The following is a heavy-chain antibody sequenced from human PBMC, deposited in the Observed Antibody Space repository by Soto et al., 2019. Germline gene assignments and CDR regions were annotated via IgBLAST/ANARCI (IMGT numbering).Heavy chain of an antibody. CDR2: IYYSGST. CDR1: AGSISSPHDY. CDR3: ARHVLTAYIVYYFDY. D-gene: IGHD3-16*01. V-gene: IGHV4-39*01. Sequence: PSETLSLTCTVSAGSISSPHDYWGWIRQPPGRGLEWIGSIYYSGSTYYNPSLKSRITISVDTSKNQFSLKLSSVTAADTALYYCARHVLTAYIVYYFDYWGQGTLVTVSS. J-gene: IGHJ4*02.